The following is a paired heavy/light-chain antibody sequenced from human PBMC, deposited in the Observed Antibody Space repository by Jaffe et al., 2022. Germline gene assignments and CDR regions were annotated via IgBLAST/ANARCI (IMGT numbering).Heavy chain of an antibody. J-gene: IGHJ2*01. Sequence: QVQLQESGPGLVKPSQTLSLTCTVSADSITTGRYYWTWIRQPAGKGLEWIGRMYINGSINYNPSLKSRVTMSIDTSKNQFSLKLSSVTAADTAMYYCARRAAENSQFWYFDVWGRGTLVTVSS. D-gene: IGHD6-25*01. V-gene: IGHV4-61*02. CDR3: ARRAAENSQFWYFDV. CDR1: ADSITTGRYY. CDR2: MYINGSI.
Light chain of an antibody. Sequence: DIVMTQSPDSLAVSLGETATINCKSSQSLLYSYNNRYSLAWYHQKPGQPPNVLIYWASTRESGVPDRFSGSGSETDFTLTISRLQAADVGVYYCQQYYTTPHTFGQGTKLEI. CDR1: QSLLYSYNNRYS. J-gene: IGKJ2*01. CDR2: WAS. CDR3: QQYYTTPHT. V-gene: IGKV4-1*01.